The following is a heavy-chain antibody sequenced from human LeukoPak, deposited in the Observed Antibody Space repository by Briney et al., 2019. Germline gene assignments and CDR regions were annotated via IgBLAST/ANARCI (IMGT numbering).Heavy chain of an antibody. J-gene: IGHJ4*02. Sequence: PGGSLRLSCAASGFTFSDYYMSWIRQAPGKGLEWVSYISSSGSTIYHADSVKGRFTISRDSSKNTLYLQLNSLRAEDTAVYYCARSPGLVGANYFDYWGQGTLVTVSS. CDR3: ARSPGLVGANYFDY. CDR2: ISSSGSTI. CDR1: GFTFSDYY. D-gene: IGHD1-26*01. V-gene: IGHV3-11*04.